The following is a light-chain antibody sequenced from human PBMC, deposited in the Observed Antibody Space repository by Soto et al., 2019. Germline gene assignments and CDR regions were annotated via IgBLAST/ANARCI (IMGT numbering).Light chain of an antibody. CDR1: SSNIGSNL. Sequence: QSVLTQPPSVSAAPGQKVTISCSGSSSNIGSNLVSWYQQLPGTAPKLLIYENDKRPSGIPDRFSGSKSGTSATLGITALQTGDEADYYCGTWESSLSAGPYVFGTGTKVTVL. CDR2: END. J-gene: IGLJ1*01. V-gene: IGLV1-51*02. CDR3: GTWESSLSAGPYV.